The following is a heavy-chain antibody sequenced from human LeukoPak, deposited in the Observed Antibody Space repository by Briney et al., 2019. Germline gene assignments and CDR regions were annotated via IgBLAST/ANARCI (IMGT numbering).Heavy chain of an antibody. D-gene: IGHD3-22*01. CDR3: ASVSYYYDSSGSDAFDI. CDR1: GYTFTGYY. CDR2: INPNSGGT. Sequence: ASVKVSCKASGYTFTGYYMHWVRQAPGQGLEWMGWINPNSGGTNYAQKFQGGVTMTRDTSISTAYMELSRLRSDDTAVYYCASVSYYYDSSGSDAFDIWGQGTMVTVSS. V-gene: IGHV1-2*02. J-gene: IGHJ3*02.